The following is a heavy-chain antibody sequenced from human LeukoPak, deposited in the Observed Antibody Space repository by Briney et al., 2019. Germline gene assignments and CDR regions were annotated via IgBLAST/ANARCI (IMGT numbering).Heavy chain of an antibody. CDR2: VTGPGDTT. D-gene: IGHD2-21*01. V-gene: IGHV3-23*01. CDR3: AKGAAIDH. Sequence: GGSLRLSCAASGFNLINYALDWVRQAPGKGLEWVAAVTGPGDTTYYADSVRGRFISSRDSFKDTSYLQMNRRGAEDTVLGYCAKGAAIDHWGQGTLVTVSS. J-gene: IGHJ4*02. CDR1: GFNLINYA.